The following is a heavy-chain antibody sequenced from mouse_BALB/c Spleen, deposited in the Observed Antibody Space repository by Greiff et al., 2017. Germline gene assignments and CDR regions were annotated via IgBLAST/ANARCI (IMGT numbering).Heavy chain of an antibody. CDR1: GFTFSSFG. Sequence: EVKVVESGGGLVQPGGSRKLSCAASGFTFSSFGMHWVRQAPEQGLEWVAYISSGSSTIYYADTVKGRFTISRDNPKNTLFLQMTSLRSEDTAMYYCARSHRYDPAMDYGGQGTSVTVSS. J-gene: IGHJ4*01. CDR2: ISSGSSTI. D-gene: IGHD2-14*01. CDR3: ARSHRYDPAMDY. V-gene: IGHV5-17*02.